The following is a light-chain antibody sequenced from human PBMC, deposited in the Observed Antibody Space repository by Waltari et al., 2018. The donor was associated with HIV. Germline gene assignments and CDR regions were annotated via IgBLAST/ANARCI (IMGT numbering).Light chain of an antibody. CDR1: NSNIGSNT. V-gene: IGLV1-44*01. CDR3: AAWDGSLLGVL. J-gene: IGLJ2*01. CDR2: NNY. Sequence: QSVLTQPPSASGTPGQRVTIACSGSNSNIGSNTVNWYKQVPGTAPKLLNHNNYERPSGVPDRFAGSMSGASASLAISGLQSEDDGDYYCAAWDGSLLGVLFGGGTKLTVL.